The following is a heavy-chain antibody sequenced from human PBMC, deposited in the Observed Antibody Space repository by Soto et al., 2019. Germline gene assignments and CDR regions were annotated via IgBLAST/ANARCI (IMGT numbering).Heavy chain of an antibody. CDR3: ARGHYCSGTSCYPVHGIDV. Sequence: EVQLVQSGAEVKKPGESLMISCKGSGYSFTSYWIGWVRQMPGKGLEWMGIIYPGDSDTRYSPSFQGQVTISADKSIITAYLQWSSLKASDTAMYYCARGHYCSGTSCYPVHGIDVWGQGTTVTVSS. J-gene: IGHJ6*02. V-gene: IGHV5-51*01. CDR2: IYPGDSDT. D-gene: IGHD2-2*01. CDR1: GYSFTSYW.